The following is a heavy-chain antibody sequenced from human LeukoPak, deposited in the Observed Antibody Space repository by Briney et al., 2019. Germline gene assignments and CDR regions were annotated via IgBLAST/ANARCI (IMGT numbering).Heavy chain of an antibody. J-gene: IGHJ6*03. Sequence: GGSLRLSCAASGFTFSSYAMHWVRQAPGKGLEYVSAISSNGGSTYYANSVKGRFTISRDNSKNTLYLQMGSLRAEDMAVYYCARDHYDFWSGYLYYYYYYMDVWGKGTTVTVSS. CDR1: GFTFSSYA. CDR2: ISSNGGST. CDR3: ARDHYDFWSGYLYYYYYYMDV. D-gene: IGHD3-3*01. V-gene: IGHV3-64*01.